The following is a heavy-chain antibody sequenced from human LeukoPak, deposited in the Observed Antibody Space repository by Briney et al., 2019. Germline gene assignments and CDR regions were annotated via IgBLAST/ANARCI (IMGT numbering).Heavy chain of an antibody. CDR1: GFTFSTYW. Sequence: PGGSLRLSCVASGFTFSTYWMSWVRQAPGKGLEWVANLKQDGSVKHYVDSVKGRFTISRDNAKNSLYLQMNSLRAEDTAVYYCARPGRGYSGDEGYWGQGTLVTVSS. J-gene: IGHJ4*02. D-gene: IGHD5-12*01. V-gene: IGHV3-7*01. CDR3: ARPGRGYSGDEGY. CDR2: LKQDGSVK.